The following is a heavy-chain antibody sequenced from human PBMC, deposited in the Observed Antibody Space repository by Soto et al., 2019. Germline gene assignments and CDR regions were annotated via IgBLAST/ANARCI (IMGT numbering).Heavy chain of an antibody. Sequence: SETLSLTCTVSNGSISGYYWSWIRQPPGRGLEWIGYIYYSGSTNYNPALKSRVTMSVDTSKNQFTLRLASVTAADAAVYYCARETYGNYVGYFDPWGKGTLVTVSS. CDR3: ARETYGNYVGYFDP. V-gene: IGHV4-59*01. CDR1: NGSISGYY. J-gene: IGHJ5*02. D-gene: IGHD4-17*01. CDR2: IYYSGST.